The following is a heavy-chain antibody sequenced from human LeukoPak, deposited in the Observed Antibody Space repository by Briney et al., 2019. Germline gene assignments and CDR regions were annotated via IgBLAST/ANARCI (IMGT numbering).Heavy chain of an antibody. CDR1: GFMFSSNA. V-gene: IGHV3-20*04. Sequence: GGSLRLSCAASGFMFSSNAMTWVRQAPGKGLEWVSGINWNGGSTGYADSVKGRFTISRDNAKNSLYLQMNSMRAEDTALYYCARVREYSSSSLYYYYYMDVWGKGTTVTVSS. J-gene: IGHJ6*03. CDR3: ARVREYSSSSLYYYYYMDV. CDR2: INWNGGST. D-gene: IGHD6-6*01.